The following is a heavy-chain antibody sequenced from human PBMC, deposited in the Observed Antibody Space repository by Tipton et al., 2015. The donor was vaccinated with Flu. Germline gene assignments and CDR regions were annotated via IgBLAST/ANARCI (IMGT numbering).Heavy chain of an antibody. D-gene: IGHD2/OR15-2a*01. V-gene: IGHV4-39*01. CDR3: ARPDSIYYYYAFDV. CDR2: IYYTEST. Sequence: LRLSCTVSGGSISRSSYYWGWIRQPPGKGLEWIGSIYYTESTNYNPSLKSRVTISVDRSKNQFSLKLTSVTAADTAVYYCARPDSIYYYYAFDVWGQGTTVTVSS. J-gene: IGHJ6*02. CDR1: GGSISRSSYY.